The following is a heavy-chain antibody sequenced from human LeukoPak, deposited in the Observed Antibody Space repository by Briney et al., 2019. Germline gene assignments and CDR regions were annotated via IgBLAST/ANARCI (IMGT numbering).Heavy chain of an antibody. Sequence: ASVKVSCKASGYTFTSHYIHWVRQAPGQGLAWMGVMNPNGGSTSHSQKFQGRVTMTRDMSTNTAYMELSSLRSEDTAVYYCARDPMEQATMAPAYWGQGTLVTVSS. V-gene: IGHV1-46*01. CDR2: MNPNGGST. D-gene: IGHD5-24*01. CDR1: GYTFTSHY. CDR3: ARDPMEQATMAPAY. J-gene: IGHJ4*02.